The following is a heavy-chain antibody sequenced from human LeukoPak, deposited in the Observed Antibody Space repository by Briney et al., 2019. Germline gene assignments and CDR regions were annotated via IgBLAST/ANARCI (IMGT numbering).Heavy chain of an antibody. CDR2: IKQDGSEK. D-gene: IGHD6-19*01. V-gene: IGHV3-7*01. CDR3: ARVASIAVAGTWLFRGTNGHFDY. Sequence: PGGSLRLSCAASGFTFSSYWMSWVRQAPGKGLEWVANIKQDGSEKYYVDSVKGRFTISRDNAKNSLYLQMNSLRAEDTAVYYCARVASIAVAGTWLFRGTNGHFDYWGQGTLVTVSS. J-gene: IGHJ4*02. CDR1: GFTFSSYW.